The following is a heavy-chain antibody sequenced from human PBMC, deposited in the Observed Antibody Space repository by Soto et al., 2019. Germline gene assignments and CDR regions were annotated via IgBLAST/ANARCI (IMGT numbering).Heavy chain of an antibody. CDR2: ISAYNGNT. J-gene: IGHJ4*02. CDR3: GAGGSAFDY. D-gene: IGHD3-16*01. Sequence: QVQLVQSGAEVKKPGASVKVSCKASGYTFTSYGISWVRQAPGQGLEWMGWISAYNGNTNYAQKLQGRVTMTTDTSKSTAYRELRRLRSDDTAVYSWGAGGSAFDYWGQGTLVTVSS. CDR1: GYTFTSYG. V-gene: IGHV1-18*01.